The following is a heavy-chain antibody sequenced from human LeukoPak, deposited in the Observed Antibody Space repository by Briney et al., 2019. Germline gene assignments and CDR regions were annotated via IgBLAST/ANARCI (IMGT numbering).Heavy chain of an antibody. CDR1: GYTFTSYA. D-gene: IGHD5-18*01. J-gene: IGHJ6*03. CDR2: INTNTGNP. V-gene: IGHV7-4-1*02. CDR3: AIGVLHVDTAMVTYYYYYYYMDV. Sequence: ASVKVSCKASGYTFTSYAMNWVRQAPGQGLEWMGWINTNTGNPTYAQGFTGRFVFSLDTSVSTAYLQISSLKAEDTAVYYCAIGVLHVDTAMVTYYYYYYYMDVWGKGTTVTISS.